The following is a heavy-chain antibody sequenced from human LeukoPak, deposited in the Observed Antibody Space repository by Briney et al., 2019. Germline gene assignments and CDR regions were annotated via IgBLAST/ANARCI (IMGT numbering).Heavy chain of an antibody. CDR2: IWYDGSNK. CDR3: ARDRVEVGDDAFDI. D-gene: IGHD2-15*01. Sequence: GSLRLSCAASGFTFSSYGMHWVRQAPGKGLEWVAVIWYDGSNKHYADSVKGRFTISRDNSKNTLYLQMNSLRAEDTAVYYCARDRVEVGDDAFDIWGQGTMVTVSS. V-gene: IGHV3-33*01. J-gene: IGHJ3*02. CDR1: GFTFSSYG.